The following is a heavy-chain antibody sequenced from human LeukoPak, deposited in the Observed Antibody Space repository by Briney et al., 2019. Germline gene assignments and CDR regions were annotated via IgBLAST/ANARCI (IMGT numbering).Heavy chain of an antibody. CDR1: GFTFSSYW. D-gene: IGHD2-21*01. CDR3: ARDLVVGSPWFDY. CDR2: INSDGSST. V-gene: IGHV3-74*01. J-gene: IGHJ4*02. Sequence: GGSLRLSCAASGFTFSSYWMQWVRQAPGKGLVWVSRINSDGSSTNYADSVKGRFTISRDNSKNTLYLQMNSLRAEDTAVYYCARDLVVGSPWFDYWGQGDLVTVSS.